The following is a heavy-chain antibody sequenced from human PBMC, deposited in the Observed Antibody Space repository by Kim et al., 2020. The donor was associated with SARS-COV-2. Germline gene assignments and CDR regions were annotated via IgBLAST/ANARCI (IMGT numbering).Heavy chain of an antibody. CDR1: GFTFSSYW. D-gene: IGHD1-26*01. J-gene: IGHJ4*01. V-gene: IGHV3-74*03. CDR2: INSDGSII. CDR3: ARRFYVLGSNDY. Sequence: GGSLRLSCAASGFTFSSYWMHWVRQAPGRGLEWVSRINSDGSIITYGDSMKGRFTTSRDNAQNTLYLQMHSLRAEDTAVYFCARRFYVLGSNDYWGHGTLVTVSS.